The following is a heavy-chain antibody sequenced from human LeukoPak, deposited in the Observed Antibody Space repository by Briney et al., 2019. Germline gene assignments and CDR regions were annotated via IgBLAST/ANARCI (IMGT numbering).Heavy chain of an antibody. V-gene: IGHV1-18*01. J-gene: IGHJ3*02. CDR1: GYTFTSYG. D-gene: IGHD3-22*01. CDR3: ARARREWDYYDSSGYYYGAAFDI. Sequence: ASVKVSCKASGYTFTSYGISWVRQAPGQGLEWMGWISAYNGNTNYAQKLQGRVTMTTDKSTSTAYMELSSLRSEDTAVYYCARARREWDYYDSSGYYYGAAFDIWGQGTMVTVSS. CDR2: ISAYNGNT.